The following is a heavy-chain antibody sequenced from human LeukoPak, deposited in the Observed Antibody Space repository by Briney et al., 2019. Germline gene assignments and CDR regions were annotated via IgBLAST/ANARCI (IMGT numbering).Heavy chain of an antibody. V-gene: IGHV4-38-2*01. CDR2: IYHIGST. CDR3: ARHRKGNDFWSGYYEGGWFDP. D-gene: IGHD3-3*01. Sequence: SETLSLTCAVSGYSISSGYYWGWIRQPPGKGRGGFGVIYHIGSTYYTPSLKSRVTISVDTSKNQFSLKLSSVTAADTAVYYCARHRKGNDFWSGYYEGGWFDPWGQGTLVTVSS. CDR1: GYSISSGYY. J-gene: IGHJ5*02.